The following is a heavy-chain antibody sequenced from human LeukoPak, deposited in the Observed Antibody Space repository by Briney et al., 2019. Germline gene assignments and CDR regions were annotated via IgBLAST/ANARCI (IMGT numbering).Heavy chain of an antibody. J-gene: IGHJ3*02. V-gene: IGHV3-74*03. Sequence: PGGSLRLSCAASGFTFSAYWMHWVRQAPGKGLMWVSRVNSDGSGTKYADSLEGRFTISRDNAKNTLYLQMNSLRAEDTAVYYCARGLAREGDAFDIWGQGTTVIVSS. CDR1: GFTFSAYW. CDR2: VNSDGSGT. CDR3: ARGLAREGDAFDI.